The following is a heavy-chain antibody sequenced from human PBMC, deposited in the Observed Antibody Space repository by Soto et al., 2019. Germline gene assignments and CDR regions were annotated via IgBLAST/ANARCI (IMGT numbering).Heavy chain of an antibody. CDR3: GTGAVGYGLDV. J-gene: IGHJ6*01. D-gene: IGHD3-10*01. V-gene: IGHV1-69*01. CDR1: GGTFSNYG. CDR2: IIPIFGTT. Sequence: QVQLVQSGAEVKKPGSSVKVSCKISGGTFSNYGISWVRQAPGQGLEWMGGIIPIFGTTNYAQKFQGRVPITADESTRTAYMDLISLRSEETAVYYCGTGAVGYGLDVLGQWPTVTVSS.